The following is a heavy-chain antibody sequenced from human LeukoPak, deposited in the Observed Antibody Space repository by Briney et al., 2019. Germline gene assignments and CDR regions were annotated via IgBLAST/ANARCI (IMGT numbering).Heavy chain of an antibody. J-gene: IGHJ4*02. Sequence: PSETLSLTCAVYGGSFSGYYWSWIRQPPGQGLEWIGEINHSGSTNYNPSLKSRVTISVDTSKNQFSLKLSSVTAAATAVYYCGSLYFDSLWGQGTLVTVFS. CDR2: INHSGST. D-gene: IGHD3-16*01. CDR3: GSLYFDSL. CDR1: GGSFSGYY. V-gene: IGHV4-34*01.